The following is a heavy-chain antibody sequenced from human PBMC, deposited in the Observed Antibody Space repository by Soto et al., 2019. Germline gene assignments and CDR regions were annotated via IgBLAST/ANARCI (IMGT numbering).Heavy chain of an antibody. CDR1: GGTIRSYY. D-gene: IGHD2-21*01. J-gene: IGHJ4*02. CDR2: MYYSGST. CDR3: TSVGGYAGDYPSFDS. V-gene: IGHV4-59*01. Sequence: PSETRSLTCSVSGGTIRSYYWSWIRQPPGKGLEWMGYMYYSGSTKYNPSLKSRVTISVGTSKHQFLLKLNSVTAADTAVYYCTSVGGYAGDYPSFDSWGQGTLVTVSS.